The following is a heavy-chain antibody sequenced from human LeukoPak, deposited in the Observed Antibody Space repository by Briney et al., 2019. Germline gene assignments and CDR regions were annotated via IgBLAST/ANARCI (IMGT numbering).Heavy chain of an antibody. D-gene: IGHD1-26*01. CDR3: TRDSGTYNWFDP. Sequence: GESLKLSCAASGCTFSGSAIHWVRQSSGKGLEWVGQIDKRDKGYATATAYAASVKGRFTISRDDSINTAYLQMKSLKTEDTALYYCTRDSGTYNWFDPWGQGTLVIFSS. J-gene: IGHJ5*02. CDR1: GCTFSGSA. CDR2: IDKRDKGYATAT. V-gene: IGHV3-73*01.